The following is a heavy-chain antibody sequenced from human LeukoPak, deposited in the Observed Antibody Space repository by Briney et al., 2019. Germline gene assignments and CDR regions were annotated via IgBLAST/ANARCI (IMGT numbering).Heavy chain of an antibody. J-gene: IGHJ3*02. CDR1: GFTFSSYW. CDR3: AGELLLNAFDI. CDR2: IKQDGSEK. V-gene: IGHV3-7*01. Sequence: GGSLRLSCAASGFTFSSYWMSWVRQAPGKGLEWVANIKQDGSEKYYVDSVKGRFTISRDNAKNSLYLQMNSLRAEDTAVYYCAGELLLNAFDIWGQGTMVTVSS. D-gene: IGHD2-15*01.